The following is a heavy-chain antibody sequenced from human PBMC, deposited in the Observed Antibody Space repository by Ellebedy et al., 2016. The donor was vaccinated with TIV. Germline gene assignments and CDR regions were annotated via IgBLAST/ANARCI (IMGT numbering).Heavy chain of an antibody. CDR3: ARYQGLGLGANYGRDV. CDR2: IYYSGST. CDR1: GGSISTYF. Sequence: MPSETLSLTCTVSGGSISTYFGNWVRQPPGKGLEWNGYIYYSGSTNYNPSLKSRVTISVDPSKNQFSLKLSSVTAADTAGYYCARYQGLGLGANYGRDVWGQGTTVRVSS. J-gene: IGHJ6*02. V-gene: IGHV4-59*01. D-gene: IGHD3-16*01.